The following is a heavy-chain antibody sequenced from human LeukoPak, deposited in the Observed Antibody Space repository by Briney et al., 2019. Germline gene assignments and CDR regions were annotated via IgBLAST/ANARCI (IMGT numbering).Heavy chain of an antibody. D-gene: IGHD2-21*01. CDR2: IHHSGST. Sequence: PSETLSLTCAVSGYSISTGYYWGWIRQPPGNGLEWIGSIHHSGSTYYNPSLKSQVTISVDTSKNQFSLRLSSVTAADTAVYYCARTLGYCGGDCYYFDYWGQGTLVTVSS. CDR3: ARTLGYCGGDCYYFDY. CDR1: GYSISTGYY. V-gene: IGHV4-38-2*01. J-gene: IGHJ4*02.